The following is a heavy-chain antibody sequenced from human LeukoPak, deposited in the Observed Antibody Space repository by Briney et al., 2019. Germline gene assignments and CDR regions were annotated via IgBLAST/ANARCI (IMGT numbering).Heavy chain of an antibody. J-gene: IGHJ4*02. V-gene: IGHV4-61*02. CDR2: IYTSGST. CDR1: GGSISSGSYY. D-gene: IGHD2-2*01. CDR3: ARSNKLGYCSSTSCYDFDY. Sequence: SETLSLTCTVSGGSISSGSYYWSWIRQPAGKGLEWIGRIYTSGSTNYNPSLKSRVTISVDTSKNQFSLKLSSVTAADTAVYYCARSNKLGYCSSTSCYDFDYWGQGTLVTVSS.